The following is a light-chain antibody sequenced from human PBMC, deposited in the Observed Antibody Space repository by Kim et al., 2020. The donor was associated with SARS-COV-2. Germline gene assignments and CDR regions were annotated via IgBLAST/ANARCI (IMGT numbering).Light chain of an antibody. Sequence: GPSTTTSFTGTSSDVRSYNYVSWYQQYPGNPPKLMFYDGSHRPSGVSNRFSGSKSGNTSSLTISGLQAGDEADYYCSAYASSTTWVFGGGTKLTVL. J-gene: IGLJ3*02. V-gene: IGLV2-14*04. CDR2: DGS. CDR3: SAYASSTTWV. CDR1: SSDVRSYNY.